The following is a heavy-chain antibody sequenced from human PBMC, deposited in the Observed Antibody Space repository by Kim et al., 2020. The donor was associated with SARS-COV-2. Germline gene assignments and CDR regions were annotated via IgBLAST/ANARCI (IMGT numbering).Heavy chain of an antibody. D-gene: IGHD6-19*01. CDR3: ARVRSYSSGWYARGGLDV. V-gene: IGHV3-7*01. CDR1: GFTFGTYW. J-gene: IGHJ6*02. CDR2: IKRDASEK. Sequence: GGSLRLSCAASGFTFGTYWMTWVRQAPGKGLEWVANIKRDASEKDYVDSAKGRFTISRDNAKNSLYLQMNSLRAEDTAVYYCARVRSYSSGWYARGGLDVWGQGTTVTVSS.